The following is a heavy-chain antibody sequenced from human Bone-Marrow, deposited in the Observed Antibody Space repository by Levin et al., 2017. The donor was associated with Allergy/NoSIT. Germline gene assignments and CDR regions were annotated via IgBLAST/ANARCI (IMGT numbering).Heavy chain of an antibody. Sequence: GGSLRLSCAASGFTFSSYAMSWVRQAPGKGLEWVSAISGSGGSTYYADSVKGRFTISRDNSKNTLYLQMNSLRAEDTAVYYCAKDQGASSSLPKYYFDYWGQGTLVTVSS. CDR1: GFTFSSYA. V-gene: IGHV3-23*01. J-gene: IGHJ4*02. CDR3: AKDQGASSSLPKYYFDY. CDR2: ISGSGGST. D-gene: IGHD6-6*01.